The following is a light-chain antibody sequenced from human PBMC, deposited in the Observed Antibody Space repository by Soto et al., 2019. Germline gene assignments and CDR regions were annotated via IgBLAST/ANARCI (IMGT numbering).Light chain of an antibody. J-gene: IGKJ5*01. CDR1: QSISSW. CDR3: LQHKSYPIT. CDR2: DAS. Sequence: DIQRTQSPSTLSASGGDRVTITCRASQSISSWLAWYQQKPGKAPKLLIYDASSLESGVPSRFSGSGSGTEFTLTISSLQPEDFATYYCLQHKSYPITFGQGTRLEN. V-gene: IGKV1-5*01.